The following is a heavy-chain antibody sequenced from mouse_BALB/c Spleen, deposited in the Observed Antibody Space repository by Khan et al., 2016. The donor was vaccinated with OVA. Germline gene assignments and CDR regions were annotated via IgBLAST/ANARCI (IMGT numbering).Heavy chain of an antibody. J-gene: IGHJ4*01. V-gene: IGHV1-26*01. CDR2: INPKNGVT. Sequence: EVQLQQSGPELVRPGASVKISCKTSGYTFTEYTLHWVKQSHGKSLEWIGVINPKNGVTSYNQKFKGKATLTVDKSSSTAYMEFRSLTSEDSAAYYCARDAGRKWGQGTSVTVSS. D-gene: IGHD3-3*01. CDR1: GYTFTEYT. CDR3: ARDAGRK.